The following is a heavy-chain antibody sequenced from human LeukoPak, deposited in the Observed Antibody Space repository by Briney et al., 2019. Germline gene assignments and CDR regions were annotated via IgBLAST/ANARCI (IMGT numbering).Heavy chain of an antibody. CDR2: ISAYNGNT. J-gene: IGHJ4*02. CDR3: AVYSNYDGCRY. D-gene: IGHD4-11*01. Sequence: GASVKVSCKASGYTFTSYGISWVRQAPGQGLEWMGWISAYNGNTNYAQKLQGRVTMTTDKSTSTAYMELRSLRSDDTAVYYCAVYSNYDGCRYWGQGTLVTVSS. CDR1: GYTFTSYG. V-gene: IGHV1-18*01.